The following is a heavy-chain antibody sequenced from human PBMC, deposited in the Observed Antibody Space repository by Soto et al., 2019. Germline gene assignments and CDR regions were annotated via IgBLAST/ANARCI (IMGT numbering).Heavy chain of an antibody. V-gene: IGHV3-73*01. J-gene: IGHJ4*02. CDR3: TSLLFEYSSSSNY. CDR1: GFTFSGSA. Sequence: PGGSLRLSCAASGFTFSGSAMHWVRQASGKGLEWVGRIRSKANSYATAYAASVKGRFTISRDDSKNTAYLQMNSLKTEDTAVYYCTSLLFEYSSSSNYWGQGTLVTVSS. D-gene: IGHD6-6*01. CDR2: IRSKANSYAT.